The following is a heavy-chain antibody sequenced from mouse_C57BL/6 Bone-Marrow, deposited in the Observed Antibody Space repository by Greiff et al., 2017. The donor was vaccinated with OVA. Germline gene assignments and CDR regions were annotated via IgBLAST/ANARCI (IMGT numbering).Heavy chain of an antibody. CDR2: IWRGGST. CDR1: GFSLTSYG. V-gene: IGHV2-5*01. D-gene: IGHD1-2*01. Sequence: VMLVESGPGLVQPSQSLSITCTVSGFSLTSYGVHWVRQSPGKGLEWLGVIWRGGSTDYNAAFMSRLSITKDNSKSQVFFKMNSLQADDTAIYYCAINYYGPYYYAMDYWGQGTSVTVSS. J-gene: IGHJ4*01. CDR3: AINYYGPYYYAMDY.